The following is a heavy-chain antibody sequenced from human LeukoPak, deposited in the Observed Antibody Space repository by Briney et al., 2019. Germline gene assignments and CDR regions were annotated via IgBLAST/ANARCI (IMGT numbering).Heavy chain of an antibody. Sequence: PGGSLRLSCAASGFTFSSYAMHWVRQAPGKGLEWLAVISYDGSNKYYADSVKGRFTISRDNSKNTLYLQMNSLRAEDTAVYYCARDDDFNYWGQGTLVTVSS. D-gene: IGHD3-3*01. CDR1: GFTFSSYA. CDR2: ISYDGSNK. CDR3: ARDDDFNY. V-gene: IGHV3-30-3*01. J-gene: IGHJ4*02.